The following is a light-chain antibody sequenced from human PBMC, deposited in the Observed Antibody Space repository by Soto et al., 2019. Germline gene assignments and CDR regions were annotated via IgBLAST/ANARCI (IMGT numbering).Light chain of an antibody. CDR3: QHYNSYSEA. CDR1: QSFRGL. V-gene: IGKV3-11*01. J-gene: IGKJ1*01. CDR2: NAS. Sequence: EVVLTQSPVTLSLSPGQRATLSCRASQSFRGLLAWYQQKPGQAPRLLINNASNRATGIPARFNGSGSGTDFTLTISSLQPDDFATYYCQHYNSYSEAFGQGTKVELK.